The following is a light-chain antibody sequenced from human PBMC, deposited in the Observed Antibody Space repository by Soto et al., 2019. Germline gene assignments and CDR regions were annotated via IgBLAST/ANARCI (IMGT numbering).Light chain of an antibody. CDR2: DVG. CDR1: SSDVGGYNF. V-gene: IGLV2-14*01. J-gene: IGLJ1*01. CDR3: CSYTSSSTPFV. Sequence: QSALTQPASVSGSPGQSITISCTGTSSDVGGYNFVSWYQQHPGKAPKLMFYDVGDRPSGVSNRFSGSKSGNTASLTISGLQAEDEADYYCCSYTSSSTPFVFGTGTKLTVL.